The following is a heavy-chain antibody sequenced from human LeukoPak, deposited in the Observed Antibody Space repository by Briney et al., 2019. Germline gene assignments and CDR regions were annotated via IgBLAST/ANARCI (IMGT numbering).Heavy chain of an antibody. V-gene: IGHV4-34*01. CDR3: ARGRRGFRIFDY. CDR1: GGSFSGYY. Sequence: SETLSLTCAVYGGSFSGYYWSWIRQPPGKGLEWIGEINHSGSTNYNPSLKSRVTISVDTSKNQFFLKLSSVTAADTAVYYCARGRRGFRIFDYWGQGTLVTVSS. D-gene: IGHD5-24*01. CDR2: INHSGST. J-gene: IGHJ4*02.